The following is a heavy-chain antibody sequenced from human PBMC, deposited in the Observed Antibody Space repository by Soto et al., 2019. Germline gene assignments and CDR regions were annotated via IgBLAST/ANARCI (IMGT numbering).Heavy chain of an antibody. CDR2: IVPMFGTA. Sequence: QVQLVQSGAEVKKPGSSVNVSCKTSGGTFGNSAVAWVRQAPGQGLEWMGGIVPMFGTANYAQQFQGSLTLTADDSTSTAYMELRSLRSDDTAVYYCARDGDPESAFWRGPWGGGRFDPWGQGSLDTVSS. J-gene: IGHJ5*02. CDR1: GGTFGNSA. CDR3: ARDGDPESAFWRGPWGGGRFDP. V-gene: IGHV1-69*12. D-gene: IGHD3-3*01.